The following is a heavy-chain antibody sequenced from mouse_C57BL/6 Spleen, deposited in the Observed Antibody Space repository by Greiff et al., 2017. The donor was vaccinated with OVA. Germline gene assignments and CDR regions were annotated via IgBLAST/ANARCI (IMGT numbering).Heavy chain of an antibody. V-gene: IGHV7-3*01. CDR3: ARYAGTGGYYFDY. J-gene: IGHJ2*01. CDR1: GFTFTDYY. Sequence: DVHLVESGGGLVQPGGSLSLSCAASGFTFTDYYMSWVRQPPGKALEWLGFIRNKANGYTTEYSASVKGRFTISRDNSQSILYLQMNALRAEDSATYYCARYAGTGGYYFDYWGQGTTLTVSS. CDR2: IRNKANGYTT. D-gene: IGHD4-1*01.